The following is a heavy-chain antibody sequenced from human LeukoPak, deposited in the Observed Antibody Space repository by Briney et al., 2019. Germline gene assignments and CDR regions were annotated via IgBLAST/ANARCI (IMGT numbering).Heavy chain of an antibody. V-gene: IGHV3-48*03. CDR2: ISSSGSTI. J-gene: IGHJ4*02. CDR1: GFTFSSYE. CDR3: ARDGSGSYLNDY. Sequence: GGSLRLSCAASGFTFSSYEMNWVRQAPGKGLEWVSYISSSGSTIYYADSVKGRFTISRDNAKNSLYLQMNSLRAEDTAVYYCARDGSGSYLNDYWGQGTLVTVSS. D-gene: IGHD1-26*01.